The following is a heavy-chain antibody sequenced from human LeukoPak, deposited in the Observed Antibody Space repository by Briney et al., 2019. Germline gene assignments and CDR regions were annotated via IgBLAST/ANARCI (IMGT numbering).Heavy chain of an antibody. CDR1: GFTFSSYA. J-gene: IGHJ4*02. V-gene: IGHV3-30-3*01. Sequence: PGGSLRLSCAASGFTFSSYAMHWVRQAPGKGLEWVAVISYDGSNKSYADSVKGRFTISRDNSKNTLYLQMNSLRAEDTAVYYCARSGIQLWTGYFDYWGQGTLVAVSS. D-gene: IGHD5-18*01. CDR3: ARSGIQLWTGYFDY. CDR2: ISYDGSNK.